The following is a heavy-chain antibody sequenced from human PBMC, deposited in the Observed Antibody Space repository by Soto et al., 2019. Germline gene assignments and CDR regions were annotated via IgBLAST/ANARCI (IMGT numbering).Heavy chain of an antibody. J-gene: IGHJ4*02. CDR3: ARDGEGYFDY. D-gene: IGHD2-21*01. CDR1: GGTFSSYA. Sequence: QVQLVQSGAEVKKPGSSVKVSCKASGGTFSSYALSWVRQAPGQGLEWMGGIIPIFGTTNYAQNFQGRVTITADESTSTVYMELSSLRSDDTAVYYCARDGEGYFDYWGQGTLVTVSS. V-gene: IGHV1-69*01. CDR2: IIPIFGTT.